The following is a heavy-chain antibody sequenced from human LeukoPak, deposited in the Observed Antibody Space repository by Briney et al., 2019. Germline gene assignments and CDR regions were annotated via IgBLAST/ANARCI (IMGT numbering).Heavy chain of an antibody. CDR2: ISSSGSTI. Sequence: GGSLRLSCAASGFTFSSYEMNWVRQAPGKGLEWVSYISSSGSTIYYADSVKGRFTISRDNAKNSLYLQMSSLRAEDTAVYYCAKGGSDSSGYYSLYYYYYMDVWGKGTTVTISS. CDR1: GFTFSSYE. D-gene: IGHD3-22*01. CDR3: AKGGSDSSGYYSLYYYYYMDV. V-gene: IGHV3-48*03. J-gene: IGHJ6*03.